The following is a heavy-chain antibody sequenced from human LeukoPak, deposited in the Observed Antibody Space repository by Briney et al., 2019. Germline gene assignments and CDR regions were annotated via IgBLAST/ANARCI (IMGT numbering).Heavy chain of an antibody. CDR1: GGSISSYY. CDR3: ARDEEREYCSGGSCYRYFDY. J-gene: IGHJ4*02. CDR2: IYYSGST. V-gene: IGHV4-59*12. Sequence: PSETLSLTCTVSGGSISSYYWSWIRQPPGKGLEWIGYIYYSGSTNYNPSLKSRVTMSVDTSKNQFSLQLNSVTPEDTAVYYCARDEEREYCSGGSCYRYFDYWGQGTLVTVSS. D-gene: IGHD2-15*01.